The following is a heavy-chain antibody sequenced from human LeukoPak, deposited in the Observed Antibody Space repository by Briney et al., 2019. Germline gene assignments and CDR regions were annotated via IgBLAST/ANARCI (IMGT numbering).Heavy chain of an antibody. CDR3: VRESRSDWYVGYFDY. V-gene: IGHV3-48*03. D-gene: IGHD6-19*01. J-gene: IGHJ4*02. CDR1: GFSFSSYE. CDR2: ITSSGATK. Sequence: WGSLRLSCAASGFSFSSYEMNWVRQAPGKGLEWISYITSSGATKYSADSVKGRFTISRDNAKNSLYLQMTSLRVEDTAFYYCVRESRSDWYVGYFDYWGRGTLVTVSS.